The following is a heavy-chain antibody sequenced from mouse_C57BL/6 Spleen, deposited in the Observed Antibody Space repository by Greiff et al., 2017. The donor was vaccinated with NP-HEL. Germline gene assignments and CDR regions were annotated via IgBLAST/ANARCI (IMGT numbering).Heavy chain of an antibody. V-gene: IGHV1-82*01. CDR3: ARLDGSSLYAMDY. Sequence: VKLQQSGPELVKPGASVKISCKASGYAFSSSWMNWVKQRPGKGLEWIGRIYPGDGDTNYNGKFKGKATLTADKSSSTAYMQLSSLTSEDSAVYFCARLDGSSLYAMDYWGQGTSVTVSS. CDR2: IYPGDGDT. D-gene: IGHD1-1*01. CDR1: GYAFSSSW. J-gene: IGHJ4*01.